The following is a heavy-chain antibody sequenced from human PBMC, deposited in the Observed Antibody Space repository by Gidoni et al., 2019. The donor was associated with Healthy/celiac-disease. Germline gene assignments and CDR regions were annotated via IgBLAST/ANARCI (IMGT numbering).Heavy chain of an antibody. J-gene: IGHJ4*02. Sequence: QVQLVASGGRLVQPGRSLLLSSAASGFTFSSYGMHWVRQAPGKGLEWVAVIWYDGSNKYYADSVKGRFTISRDNSKNTLYLQMNSLRAEDTAVYYCARDGGKYQLLYPNYWGQGTLVTVSS. D-gene: IGHD2-2*02. CDR3: ARDGGKYQLLYPNY. V-gene: IGHV3-33*01. CDR2: IWYDGSNK. CDR1: GFTFSSYG.